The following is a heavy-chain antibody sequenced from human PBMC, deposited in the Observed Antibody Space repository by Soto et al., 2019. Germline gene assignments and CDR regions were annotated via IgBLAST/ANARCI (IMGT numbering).Heavy chain of an antibody. CDR3: VKDHPALEY. Sequence: VGSLRLSCAASGFTLSSYAMSWVRQTPGKGLEYVSVIRSGGDRIYYADSVKGRFTISRDNSKNTLFLQMNSLRPDDTAMYYCVKDHPALEYWGHGTLVT. CDR2: IRSGGDRI. V-gene: IGHV3-64D*06. J-gene: IGHJ4*01. CDR1: GFTLSSYA.